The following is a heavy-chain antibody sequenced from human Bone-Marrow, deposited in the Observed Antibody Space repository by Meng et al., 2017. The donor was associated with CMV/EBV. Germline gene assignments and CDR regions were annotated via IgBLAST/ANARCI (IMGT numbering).Heavy chain of an antibody. CDR3: ARGGITIFGVVIMRPYYYYGMDV. Sequence: ASVKVSCKASGGTFSSYAISWVRQATGQGLEWMGWMNPNSGNTGYAQKFQGRVTMTRNTSISTAYMELSSLRSEDTAVYYCARGGITIFGVVIMRPYYYYGMDVWGQGPTVTGSS. D-gene: IGHD3-3*01. V-gene: IGHV1-8*02. CDR1: GGTFSSYA. J-gene: IGHJ6*01. CDR2: MNPNSGNT.